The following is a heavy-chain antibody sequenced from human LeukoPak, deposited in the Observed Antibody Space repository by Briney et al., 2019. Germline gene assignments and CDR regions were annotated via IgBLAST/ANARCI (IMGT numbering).Heavy chain of an antibody. D-gene: IGHD6-6*01. J-gene: IGHJ4*02. V-gene: IGHV3-15*01. CDR2: IKSKTDGGTT. Sequence: GGSLRLSCAASGFTFSNAWMSWVRQAPGKGLEWVGRIKSKTDGGTTDYAAPVKGRFTISRDDSKNTLYLQMNSLKTEDTAVYYCTTYSSSWGASFDYWGQGTLVTVSS. CDR3: TTYSSSWGASFDY. CDR1: GFTFSNAW.